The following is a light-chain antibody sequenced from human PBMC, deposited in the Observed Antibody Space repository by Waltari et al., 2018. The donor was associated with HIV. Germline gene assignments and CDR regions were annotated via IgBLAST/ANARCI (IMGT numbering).Light chain of an antibody. V-gene: IGLV2-8*01. CDR3: CSFAGSNIYVV. Sequence: QSALTQPPSASGSPGQSVTISCTGTSNDIGGYNSVSWYQQHPGKAPQVIIYEVTKRPSGVPDRFFGSKSGNTASLTVSGLQAEDEADYYCCSFAGSNIYVVFGGGTKLTVL. CDR1: SNDIGGYNS. J-gene: IGLJ2*01. CDR2: EVT.